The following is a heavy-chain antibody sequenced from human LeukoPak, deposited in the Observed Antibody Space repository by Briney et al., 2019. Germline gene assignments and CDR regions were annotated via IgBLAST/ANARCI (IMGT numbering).Heavy chain of an antibody. V-gene: IGHV4-61*02. Sequence: PSETLSLTCTVSGVSISSDRFYWPWVRQPAGKGLEWIGRIKGSITNYNPSLKSRVNISVDTSTNQFSLKLNSLTAADTAVYYCARVPDWTYAADYWGQGTLVTVSS. J-gene: IGHJ4*02. CDR2: IKGSIT. CDR1: GVSISSDRFY. CDR3: ARVPDWTYAADY. D-gene: IGHD3/OR15-3a*01.